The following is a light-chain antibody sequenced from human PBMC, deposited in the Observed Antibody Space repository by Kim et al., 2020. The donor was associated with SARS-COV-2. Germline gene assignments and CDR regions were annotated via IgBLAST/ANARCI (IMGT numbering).Light chain of an antibody. J-gene: IGKJ1*01. CDR3: QQYGNSPWT. CDR2: GAS. Sequence: SPGQKATRSGRASQSVSSNYLAWYQQGPGQSPRLLIYGASRRATGIPDRFSGSGSGTAFTLTISRLEPDDFAVYYCQQYGNSPWTFGQGTKVDIK. CDR1: QSVSSNY. V-gene: IGKV3-20*01.